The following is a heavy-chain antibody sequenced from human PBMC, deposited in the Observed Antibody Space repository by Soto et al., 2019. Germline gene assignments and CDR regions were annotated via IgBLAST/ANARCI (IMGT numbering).Heavy chain of an antibody. J-gene: IGHJ6*02. V-gene: IGHV3-9*01. Sequence: PGGSLRLSCGTSGFMFEDYAMHWVRQAPGKGLEWVSGINWNGVNKGYADSVLGRFTISRDNAKNSLFLQMNSLRAEDTAVYYCARDNWDFWSGWPYYSYCMDVCGQGTTVTVSS. CDR1: GFMFEDYA. CDR3: ARDNWDFWSGWPYYSYCMDV. CDR2: INWNGVNK. D-gene: IGHD3-3*01.